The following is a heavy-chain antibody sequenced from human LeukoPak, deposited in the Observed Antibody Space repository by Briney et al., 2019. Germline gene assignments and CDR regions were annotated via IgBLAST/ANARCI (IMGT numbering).Heavy chain of an antibody. CDR3: ARVSWELRNAFDI. CDR2: IYYSGST. V-gene: IGHV4-59*01. Sequence: SETLSLTCTVSGGSISSYYLSWIRQPPGKGLEWIGYIYYSGSTNYNPSLKRRVITSADTTKKQFSLKLRSVIAADNTAYYCARVSWELRNAFDIWGQGTMVTVSS. D-gene: IGHD1-26*01. CDR1: GGSISSYY. J-gene: IGHJ3*02.